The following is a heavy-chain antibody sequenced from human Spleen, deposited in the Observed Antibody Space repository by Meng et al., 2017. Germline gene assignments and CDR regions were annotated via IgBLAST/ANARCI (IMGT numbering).Heavy chain of an antibody. D-gene: IGHD1-26*01. V-gene: IGHV3-7*01. CDR2: IKQDGSEK. CDR1: GFTFSSYW. J-gene: IGHJ6*02. CDR3: ARPTYSGSYRYDYYYYGMDV. Sequence: GGSLRLSCAASGFTFSSYWMSWVRQAPGKGLEWVANIKQDGSEKYYVDSVKGRFTISRDNAKNSLYLQMNSLRAEDTAVYYCARPTYSGSYRYDYYYYGMDVWGQGTTVTVSS.